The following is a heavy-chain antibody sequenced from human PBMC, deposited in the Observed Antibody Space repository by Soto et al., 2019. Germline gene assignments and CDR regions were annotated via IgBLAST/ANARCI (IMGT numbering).Heavy chain of an antibody. CDR3: ARDNLYSSSWCDY. D-gene: IGHD6-13*01. CDR2: IWYDGSNK. CDR1: GFTFSSYG. Sequence: QVQLVESGGGVVQPGRSLRLSCAASGFTFSSYGMHWVRQAPGKGLEWVAVIWYDGSNKYYADSVKGRFTISRDNSKNTLYLQMNSLRAEDTAVYYCARDNLYSSSWCDYWGQGTLVTVSS. V-gene: IGHV3-33*01. J-gene: IGHJ4*02.